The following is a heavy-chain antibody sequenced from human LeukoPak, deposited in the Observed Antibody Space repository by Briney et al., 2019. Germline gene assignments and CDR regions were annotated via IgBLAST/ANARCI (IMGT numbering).Heavy chain of an antibody. CDR1: GFTVSSNY. CDR2: IYSGGST. D-gene: IGHD3-3*01. Sequence: GGSLRLSCAASGFTVSSNYMSWVRQAPGKGLEWVSVIYSGGSTYCADSVKGRFTISRDNSKNTLYLQMNSLRVADTAVYYCARTTLNYDFWSGPFDYWGQGTLVTVSS. V-gene: IGHV3-53*01. J-gene: IGHJ4*02. CDR3: ARTTLNYDFWSGPFDY.